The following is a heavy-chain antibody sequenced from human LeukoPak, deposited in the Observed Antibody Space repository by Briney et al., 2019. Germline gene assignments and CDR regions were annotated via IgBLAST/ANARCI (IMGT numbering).Heavy chain of an antibody. CDR1: GFTFSSNY. V-gene: IGHV3-66*02. D-gene: IGHD1-26*01. CDR2: IYSDGST. Sequence: GGSLRLSCAGSGFTFSSNYMSWVRQAPGKGLEWVSIIYSDGSTYYADSVKGRFTISRDNSKNALYLQMNSLRVEDTAVYYCARVLVASGTYDAFDIWGQGTMVTVSS. CDR3: ARVLVASGTYDAFDI. J-gene: IGHJ3*02.